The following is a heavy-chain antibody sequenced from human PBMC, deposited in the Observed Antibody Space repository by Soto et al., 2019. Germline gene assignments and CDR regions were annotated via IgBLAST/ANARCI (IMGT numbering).Heavy chain of an antibody. V-gene: IGHV3-30*04. CDR3: VREQFYSMDV. D-gene: IGHD6-19*01. J-gene: IGHJ6*02. Sequence: PGGSLRLSCAASGFAFRAFGMHWVRQAPGKGLEWVAMIGFDGRRRFYEDSVEGRFTISRDNSKNILFLQMDSLRPEDTATYYCVREQFYSMDVWGQGTTVTVSS. CDR2: IGFDGRRR. CDR1: GFAFRAFG.